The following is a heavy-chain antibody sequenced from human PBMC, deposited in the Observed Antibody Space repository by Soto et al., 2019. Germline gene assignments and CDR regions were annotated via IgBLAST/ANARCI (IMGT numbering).Heavy chain of an antibody. D-gene: IGHD6-25*01. CDR2: VSNDGSRK. CDR1: GFAFTNYD. J-gene: IGHJ4*02. Sequence: AGALRLSCAASGFAFTNYDMHCVRHAPGKGLEWVAFVSNDGSRKYYADSVKGRFTTSRDNSENRIYLQMTSLRREDTAVFYCARDVAMPSGLGLGYWGQGALVTVSS. CDR3: ARDVAMPSGLGLGY. V-gene: IGHV3-30*03.